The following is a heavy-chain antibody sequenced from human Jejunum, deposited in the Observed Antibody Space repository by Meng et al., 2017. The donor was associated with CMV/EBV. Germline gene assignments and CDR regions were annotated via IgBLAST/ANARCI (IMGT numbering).Heavy chain of an antibody. V-gene: IGHV1-18*01. CDR2: ISVDNGNT. Sequence: VPLGDAGAGVKKPGASVKVSCRASGCTFRTYVITWVRQAPGQGLEWMGWISVDNGNTNYAQKFQGRVTMTTHTSTSTAYMELTGLTSDDTAVYYCARVSNTCLECWFDPWGQGTLVTVSS. J-gene: IGHJ5*02. CDR3: ARVSNTCLECWFDP. CDR1: GCTFRTYV. D-gene: IGHD3-3*01.